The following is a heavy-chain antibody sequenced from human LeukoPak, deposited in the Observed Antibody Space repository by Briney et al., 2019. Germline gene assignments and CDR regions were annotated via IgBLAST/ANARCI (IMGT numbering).Heavy chain of an antibody. CDR3: AKSRHVDTAMVHAFDI. D-gene: IGHD5-18*01. CDR2: ISGSGGST. J-gene: IGHJ3*02. CDR1: GFTVSSNY. V-gene: IGHV3-23*01. Sequence: PGGSLRLSCAASGFTVSSNYMSWVRQAPGKGLEWVSAISGSGGSTYYADSVKGRFTISRDNSKNTLYLQMNSLRAEDTAVYYCAKSRHVDTAMVHAFDIWGQGTMVTVSS.